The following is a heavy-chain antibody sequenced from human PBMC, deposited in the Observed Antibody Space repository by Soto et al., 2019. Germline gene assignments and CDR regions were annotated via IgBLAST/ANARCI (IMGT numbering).Heavy chain of an antibody. CDR3: ARAKNSYGYFDY. V-gene: IGHV3-30-3*01. CDR2: RSYDGSNK. D-gene: IGHD5-18*01. Sequence: QGQLVESGGGVVQPGRSLRLSCAASGFTFSSYAMHWVRQAPGKGLEWVAVRSYDGSNKYYADSVKGRFTISRDNSKNTLYLQMNSLRAEDTAVYYCARAKNSYGYFDYWGQGTLVTVSS. CDR1: GFTFSSYA. J-gene: IGHJ4*02.